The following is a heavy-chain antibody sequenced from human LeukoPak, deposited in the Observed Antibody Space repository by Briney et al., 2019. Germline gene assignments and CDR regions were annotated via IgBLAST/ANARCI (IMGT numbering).Heavy chain of an antibody. Sequence: ASVKVSCKASGYTFTGYYMHWVRQAPGQGPEWMGWINPNSGGTNYAQKFQGRVTMTRDTSISTAYMELSRLRSDGTAVYYCARSPPHFRAGATEYFQHWGQGTLVTVSS. CDR2: INPNSGGT. D-gene: IGHD1-26*01. V-gene: IGHV1-2*02. CDR3: ARSPPHFRAGATEYFQH. CDR1: GYTFTGYY. J-gene: IGHJ1*01.